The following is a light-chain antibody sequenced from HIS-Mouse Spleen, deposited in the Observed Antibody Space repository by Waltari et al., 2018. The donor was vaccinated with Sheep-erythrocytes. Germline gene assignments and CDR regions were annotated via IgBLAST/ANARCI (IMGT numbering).Light chain of an antibody. CDR3: CSYAGSYNHV. J-gene: IGLJ1*01. Sequence: QSALTQPASVSGSPGQSITISCTGTSRAVGGSNYFSWYHQHPGKAPKLMIYDVSKRPSGVPDRFSGSKSGNTASLTISGLQAEDEADYYCCSYAGSYNHVFATGTKVTVL. CDR2: DVS. CDR1: SRAVGGSNY. V-gene: IGLV2-11*01.